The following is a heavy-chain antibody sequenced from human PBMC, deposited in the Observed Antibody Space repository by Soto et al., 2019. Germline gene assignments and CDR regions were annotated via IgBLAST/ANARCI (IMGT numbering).Heavy chain of an antibody. V-gene: IGHV4-61*01. CDR3: ARFVRSCSGTTCYTRADV. CDR1: GGSVSSDTHY. D-gene: IGHD2-2*02. Sequence: SETLSLTCTVYGGSVSSDTHYWSWIRQPPGKRLEWIGFIYSSGSTNYNPSLKSRVTMSVDTSKNQFSLKLRSVIVADTAVYHCARFVRSCSGTTCYTRADVWGQGTTVTVSS. J-gene: IGHJ6*02. CDR2: IYSSGST.